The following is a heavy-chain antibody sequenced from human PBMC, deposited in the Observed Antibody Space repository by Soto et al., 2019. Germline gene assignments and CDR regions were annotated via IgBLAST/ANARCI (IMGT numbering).Heavy chain of an antibody. CDR1: GFAFSTYA. J-gene: IGHJ4*02. CDR2: LSGSGGST. Sequence: EVQLLESGGGLVQPGGSLRLSCAASGFAFSTYAMSWVRQAPGKGLEWVSALSGSGGSTYYADSVKGRFTISRDNSKNTLYLQVNSLRAEDTAVYYCAKDQTTAVAIAVDYWGQGTLVTVSS. D-gene: IGHD2-21*01. CDR3: AKDQTTAVAIAVDY. V-gene: IGHV3-23*01.